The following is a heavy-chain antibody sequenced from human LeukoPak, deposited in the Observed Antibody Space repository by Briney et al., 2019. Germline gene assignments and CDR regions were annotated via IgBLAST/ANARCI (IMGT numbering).Heavy chain of an antibody. D-gene: IGHD3-22*01. V-gene: IGHV3-53*01. CDR2: IYSGGST. CDR3: ARDRHYLDSRSFSYVPDAFDI. Sequence: GGSLRLSCAGSGFTVSSNHMSWVRQAPGKGLEWVSIIYSGGSTYYADSVKGRFTISRDNAKNSLYLQMDSLRDEDTAVYYCARDRHYLDSRSFSYVPDAFDIWGQGTMVTVSS. J-gene: IGHJ3*02. CDR1: GFTVSSNH.